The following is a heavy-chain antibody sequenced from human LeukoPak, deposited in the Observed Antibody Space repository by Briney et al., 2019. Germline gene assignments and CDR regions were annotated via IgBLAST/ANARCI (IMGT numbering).Heavy chain of an antibody. D-gene: IGHD3-22*01. CDR1: GGTFSSYA. J-gene: IGHJ4*02. CDR3: ARVGAETYYYDSSGYRPFDY. V-gene: IGHV1-2*06. CDR2: INPNSGGT. Sequence: ASVKVSCKASGGTFSSYAISWVRQAPGQGLEWMGRINPNSGGTNYAQKFQGRVTMTRDTSISTAYMELSRLRSDDTAVYYCARVGAETYYYDSSGYRPFDYWGQGTLVTVSS.